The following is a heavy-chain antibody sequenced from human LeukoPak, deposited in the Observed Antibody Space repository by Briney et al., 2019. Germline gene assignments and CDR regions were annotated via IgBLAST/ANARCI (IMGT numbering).Heavy chain of an antibody. Sequence: SETLSLTCTVSGGSISSSGYYWGWIRRPPGKGLEGIGSISSGGITHYIPSLKSRVTISVDTSKNQFSLKLSSVTAADTAVYYCARRSYDGSGYYYVDYWGQGTLVTVSS. V-gene: IGHV4-39*01. J-gene: IGHJ4*02. D-gene: IGHD3-22*01. CDR2: ISSGGIT. CDR3: ARRSYDGSGYYYVDY. CDR1: GGSISSSGYY.